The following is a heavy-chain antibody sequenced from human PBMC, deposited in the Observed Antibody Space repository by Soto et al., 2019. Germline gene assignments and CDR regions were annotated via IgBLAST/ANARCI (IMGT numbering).Heavy chain of an antibody. J-gene: IGHJ5*02. Sequence: QVQLVESGGGVVQPGRSLRLSCAASGFTFSSYGMHWVRQAPGKGLEWVAVIWYDGSNKYYADSVKGRFTISRDNSKNTLYRQMNSLRAEDTAVYYCARVTGGSWWFDPWGQGTLVTVSS. CDR1: GFTFSSYG. CDR2: IWYDGSNK. D-gene: IGHD1-26*01. CDR3: ARVTGGSWWFDP. V-gene: IGHV3-33*01.